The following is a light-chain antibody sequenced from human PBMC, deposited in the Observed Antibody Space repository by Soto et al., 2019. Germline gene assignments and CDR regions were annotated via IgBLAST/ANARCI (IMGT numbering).Light chain of an antibody. CDR1: QGIRND. CDR2: LAS. Sequence: IQLTQSKSSLSASVGDRVTITCRASQGIRNDLGWYRQKPGKAPKLVIYLASSLQRGVPSRFSGSGSGTDFTLTISSLQAEDFATYYCQQSFSTPVFGQGTRLEIK. J-gene: IGKJ5*01. V-gene: IGKV1-39*01. CDR3: QQSFSTPV.